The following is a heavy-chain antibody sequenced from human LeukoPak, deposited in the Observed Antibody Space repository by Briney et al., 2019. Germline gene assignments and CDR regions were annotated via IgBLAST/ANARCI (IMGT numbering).Heavy chain of an antibody. V-gene: IGHV3-30*18. J-gene: IGHJ4*02. CDR1: GFTFSSYG. CDR3: AKAWVPGALNSGWYFDY. Sequence: PGRSLRLSCAASGFTFSSYGMHWVRQAPGKGLEWVAVISYDGSNKYYADSVKGRFTISRDKSKNTLYLQMNSLRAEDTAVYYCAKAWVPGALNSGWYFDYWGQGTLVTVSS. CDR2: ISYDGSNK. D-gene: IGHD6-19*01.